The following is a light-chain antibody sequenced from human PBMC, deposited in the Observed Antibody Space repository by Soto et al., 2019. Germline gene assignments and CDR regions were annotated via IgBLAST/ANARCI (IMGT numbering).Light chain of an antibody. J-gene: IGKJ4*01. CDR1: QSVGVN. Sequence: EIVLTQSPATLSLSPGERATLSCRASQSVGVNLAWYQQKPCQAPRLLTYDSSNRATGIPARFSGSGSGTDFTLTISSLEPEDFAGYYGEQRSSWPPLTFGGGTKVEIK. CDR3: EQRSSWPPLT. V-gene: IGKV3-11*01. CDR2: DSS.